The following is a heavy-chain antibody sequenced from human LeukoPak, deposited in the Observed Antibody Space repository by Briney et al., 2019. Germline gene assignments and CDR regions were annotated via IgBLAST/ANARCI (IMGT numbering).Heavy chain of an antibody. J-gene: IGHJ4*02. CDR3: SKDPRDHSYGWSWRYFDY. CDR2: IIPIFGTA. V-gene: IGHV1-69*06. Sequence: GASVKVSCKASGGTFSSYAISWVRQAPGQGLEWMGGIIPIFGTANYAQKFQGRVTITADKSTSTANMELSSLRAEDTAVYYCSKDPRDHSYGWSWRYFDYWGQGTLVTVSS. D-gene: IGHD5-18*01. CDR1: GGTFSSYA.